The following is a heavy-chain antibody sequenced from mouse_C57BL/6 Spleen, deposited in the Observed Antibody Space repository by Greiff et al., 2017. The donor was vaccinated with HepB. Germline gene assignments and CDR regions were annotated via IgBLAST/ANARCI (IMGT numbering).Heavy chain of an antibody. J-gene: IGHJ1*03. CDR2: INPNHGGT. V-gene: IGHV1-26*01. D-gene: IGHD1-1*01. Sequence: EVRLMESGPELVKPGASVKISCKASGYTFTDYYMNWVKQSHGKSLEWIGDINPNHGGTSYNQKFKGKATLTVDKSSSTAYMELRSLTSEDSAVYYCARSALLGITTVVARRYFDVWGTGTTVTVSS. CDR1: GYTFTDYY. CDR3: ARSALLGITTVVARRYFDV.